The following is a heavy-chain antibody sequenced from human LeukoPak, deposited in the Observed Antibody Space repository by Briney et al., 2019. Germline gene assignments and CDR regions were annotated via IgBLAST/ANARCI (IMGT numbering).Heavy chain of an antibody. Sequence: SETLSLTCTVSGGSISSSSYYWGWIRQPPGKGLEWIGSIYYSGSTYYNPSLKSRVTISVDTSKNQFSLKLSSVTAADTAVYYCARVGGLHLEWLLSEYDAFDIWGQGTMVTVSS. CDR3: ARVGGLHLEWLLSEYDAFDI. CDR2: IYYSGST. CDR1: GGSISSSSYY. D-gene: IGHD3-3*01. J-gene: IGHJ3*02. V-gene: IGHV4-39*07.